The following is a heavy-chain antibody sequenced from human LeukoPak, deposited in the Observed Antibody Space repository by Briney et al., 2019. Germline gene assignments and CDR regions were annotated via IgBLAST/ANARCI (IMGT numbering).Heavy chain of an antibody. D-gene: IGHD3-16*01. V-gene: IGHV4-34*01. CDR3: ARGGFEKNFDY. CDR2: INHSGST. J-gene: IGHJ4*02. CDR1: GFSFDDYV. Sequence: PGGSLRLSCAASGFSFDDYVMSWIRQPPGKGLEWIGEINHSGSTNYNPSLKSRVTISVDTSKNQFSLKLSSVTAADTAVYYCARGGFEKNFDYWGQGTLVTVSS.